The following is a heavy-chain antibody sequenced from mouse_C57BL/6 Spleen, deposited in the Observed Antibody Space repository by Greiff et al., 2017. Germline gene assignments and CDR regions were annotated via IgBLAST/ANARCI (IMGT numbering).Heavy chain of an antibody. J-gene: IGHJ1*03. Sequence: VQLVESGAELVRPGASVKLSCKASGYTFTDYYINWVKQRPGQGLEWIARIYPGSGNTYYNEKFKGKATLTAEKSSSTAYMQLSSLTSEDSAVYFCARDYGSLYWYFDVWGTGTTVTVSS. CDR1: GYTFTDYY. CDR3: ARDYGSLYWYFDV. CDR2: IYPGSGNT. D-gene: IGHD1-1*01. V-gene: IGHV1-76*01.